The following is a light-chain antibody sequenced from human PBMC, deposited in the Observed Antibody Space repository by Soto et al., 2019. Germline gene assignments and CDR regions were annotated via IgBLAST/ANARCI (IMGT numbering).Light chain of an antibody. Sequence: DIQLTQSPSVLSASVGDTVTIPCRASQALSNYLAWYQQKPGKAPDLLIYSASTLQSGVPSRFSGSGSETEFSLTIRALQPEDLATYYCQQLSRYPLTFGGGTKVDIK. CDR3: QQLSRYPLT. CDR1: QALSNY. CDR2: SAS. V-gene: IGKV1-9*01. J-gene: IGKJ4*01.